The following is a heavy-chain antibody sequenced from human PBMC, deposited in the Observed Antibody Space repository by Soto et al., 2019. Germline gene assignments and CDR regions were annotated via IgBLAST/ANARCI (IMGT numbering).Heavy chain of an antibody. Sequence: GGSLRLSCAASGYTSSDHYMDWVRQAPGKGLEWLGRSRSKAESYTTEYAPSVKGRFTISRDDSKNSLYLQMNSLKTEDTAVYYCARWVSGAADCWGQGTQVTVSS. CDR1: GYTSSDHY. J-gene: IGHJ4*02. D-gene: IGHD1-26*01. V-gene: IGHV3-72*01. CDR3: ARWVSGAADC. CDR2: SRSKAESYTT.